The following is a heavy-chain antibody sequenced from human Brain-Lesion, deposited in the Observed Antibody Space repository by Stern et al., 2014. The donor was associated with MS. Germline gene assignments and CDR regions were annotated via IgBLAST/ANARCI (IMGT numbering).Heavy chain of an antibody. CDR1: GFTFSNYW. V-gene: IGHV3-74*02. Sequence: VQLVQSGGGLVQPGGSLRICCAASGFTFSNYWMHWVRQAPGKGLVLVSRVNNDGRRTSYADSVKGRFTMSRDNAKNTLYLQMNSLRVEDTAIYYCARGERWFDSWGQGTLVTVSS. J-gene: IGHJ5*01. CDR2: VNNDGRRT. D-gene: IGHD3-10*01. CDR3: ARGERWFDS.